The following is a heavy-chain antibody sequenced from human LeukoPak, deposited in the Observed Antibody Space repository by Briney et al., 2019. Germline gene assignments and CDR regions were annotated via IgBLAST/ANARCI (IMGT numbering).Heavy chain of an antibody. CDR3: ARETNYYFDY. Sequence: SETLSLTCAVYGGSFSGYSWNWIRQPPGNGLEWIGEINHSGSTNHNPSLKRRVTISVDTSKNQISLKLSSVTAADTAVYYCARETNYYFDYWGQGNLVTVSS. D-gene: IGHD2-8*01. CDR2: INHSGST. CDR1: GGSFSGYS. V-gene: IGHV4-34*01. J-gene: IGHJ4*02.